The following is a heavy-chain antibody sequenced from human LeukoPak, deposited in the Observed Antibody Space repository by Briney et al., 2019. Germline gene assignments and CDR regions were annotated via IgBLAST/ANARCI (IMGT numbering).Heavy chain of an antibody. D-gene: IGHD2-2*01. CDR1: GGSFSGYY. J-gene: IGHJ3*01. CDR3: ARDRITPAANDAFDV. Sequence: SETLSLTCAVYGGSFSGYYWSWIRQPPGKGLEWIGEINHSGSTNYNPSLKSRVTISVDTSKNQFSLKLSSVTAADTAVYYCARDRITPAANDAFDVWGQGTMVTVSS. CDR2: INHSGST. V-gene: IGHV4-34*01.